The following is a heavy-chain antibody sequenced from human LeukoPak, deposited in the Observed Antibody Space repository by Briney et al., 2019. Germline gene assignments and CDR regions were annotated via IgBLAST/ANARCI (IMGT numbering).Heavy chain of an antibody. J-gene: IGHJ4*02. CDR2: IYTSGST. CDR1: GGSISSYY. Sequence: SETLSHTCTVSGGSISSYYWSWIRQPAGKGLEWIGRIYTSGSTNYNPSLKSRVTMSVDTSKNQFSLKLSSVTAADTAVYYCAREYAGIAEYYVDYWGQGTLVTVSS. V-gene: IGHV4-4*07. CDR3: AREYAGIAEYYVDY. D-gene: IGHD6-13*01.